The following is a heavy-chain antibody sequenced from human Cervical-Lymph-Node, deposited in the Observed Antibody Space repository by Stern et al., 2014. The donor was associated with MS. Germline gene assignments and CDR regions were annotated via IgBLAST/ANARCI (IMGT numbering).Heavy chain of an antibody. CDR2: LFPGDSDT. Sequence: VQLMQSGPEVKKPGESLKISCKASGYTFTSYWIGWVRQMPGKGLEWMGVLFPGDSDTRSSPSFQGQVTFSADKSISTAYLQWSSLKASDTAMYFCARTSGDTYYYYGMDVWGQGTTVTVSS. CDR3: ARTSGDTYYYYGMDV. CDR1: GYTFTSYW. V-gene: IGHV5-51*03. D-gene: IGHD7-27*01. J-gene: IGHJ6*02.